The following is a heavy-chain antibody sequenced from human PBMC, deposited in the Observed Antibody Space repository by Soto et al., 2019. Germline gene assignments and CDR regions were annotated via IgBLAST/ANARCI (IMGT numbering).Heavy chain of an antibody. CDR3: TTTPIVVVPAAMGWNYYYGMDV. Sequence: GGSLRLSCAASGFTFSNAWMNWVRQAPGKGLEWVGRIKSKTDGGTTDYAAPVKGRFTISRDDSKNTLYLQRNSLKTEDTAVYYCTTTPIVVVPAAMGWNYYYGMDVWGQGTTVTVSS. CDR1: GFTFSNAW. J-gene: IGHJ6*02. D-gene: IGHD2-2*01. CDR2: IKSKTDGGTT. V-gene: IGHV3-15*07.